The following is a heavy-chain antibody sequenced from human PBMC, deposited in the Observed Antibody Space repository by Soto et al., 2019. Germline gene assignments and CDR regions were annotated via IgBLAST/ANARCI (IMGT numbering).Heavy chain of an antibody. J-gene: IGHJ6*02. CDR3: AKIIAAADTFYYYYYGMDV. CDR1: GFTFSSYA. Sequence: GGSLRLSCAASGFTFSSYAMSWVRQAPGKGLEWVSAISGSGVSTYYADSVKGRFTISRDNSKNKLYLQMNSLRAEDTAVYYCAKIIAAADTFYYYYYGMDVWGQGTTVTVSS. V-gene: IGHV3-23*01. D-gene: IGHD6-13*01. CDR2: ISGSGVST.